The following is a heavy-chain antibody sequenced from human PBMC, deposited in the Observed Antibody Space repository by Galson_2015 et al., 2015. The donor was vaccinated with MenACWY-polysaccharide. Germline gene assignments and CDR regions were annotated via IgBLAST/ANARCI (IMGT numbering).Heavy chain of an antibody. Sequence: SLRLSCAASGFTFGTYWVRWVRQAPGEGLVWVSRINTDGSSTSYADSVKGRFTVSRDNAKNTVYLQMNSLRAEDTAVYYCARDPHCGAGCSIHDAFDVWGQGTKVTVSS. CDR1: GFTFGTYW. CDR3: ARDPHCGAGCSIHDAFDV. V-gene: IGHV3-74*01. CDR2: INTDGSST. D-gene: IGHD2-21*02. J-gene: IGHJ3*01.